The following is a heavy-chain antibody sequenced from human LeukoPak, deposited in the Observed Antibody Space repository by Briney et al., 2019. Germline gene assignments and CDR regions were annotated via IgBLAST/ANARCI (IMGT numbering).Heavy chain of an antibody. CDR2: INPNSGGT. V-gene: IGHV1-2*02. J-gene: IGHJ4*02. CDR1: GYTFTGYY. CDR3: SRGRADGYSGYDFGDY. D-gene: IGHD5-12*01. Sequence: ASVKVSCKSSGYTFTGYYMHWVRQAPGQGLEWMGWINPNSGGTDYAQKFQGRVTMARDTSISTAYMELSSLTSDDTAVYYCSRGRADGYSGYDFGDYWGQGTLVTVSS.